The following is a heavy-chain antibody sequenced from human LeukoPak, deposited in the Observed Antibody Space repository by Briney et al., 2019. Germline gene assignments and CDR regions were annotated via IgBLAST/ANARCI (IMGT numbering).Heavy chain of an antibody. CDR2: IYHSGST. CDR3: ARTVFDYLDY. J-gene: IGHJ4*02. CDR1: GYSISSGYY. Sequence: SETLSLTCTVSGYSISSGYYWGWIRQPPGKGLEWIGSIYHSGSTYYNPSLKSRVTISVDTSKNQFSLKLSSVTAADTAVYYCARTVFDYLDYWGQGTLVTVSS. D-gene: IGHD4-17*01. V-gene: IGHV4-38-2*02.